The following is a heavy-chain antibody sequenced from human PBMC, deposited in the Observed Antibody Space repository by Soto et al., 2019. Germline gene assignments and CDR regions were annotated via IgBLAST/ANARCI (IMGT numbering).Heavy chain of an antibody. D-gene: IGHD4-17*01. J-gene: IGHJ4*02. CDR1: GGSISSSSYY. CDR3: ARSGDDYGSYVDY. Sequence: SETLSLTCTVSGGSISSSSYYWGWIRQPPGKGLEWIGNIYYSGNTYYNPSLKSRLIISIDTSKNQFSLKVGSVTAADTAIYYCARSGDDYGSYVDYWGQGTLVTVSS. CDR2: IYYSGNT. V-gene: IGHV4-30-4*08.